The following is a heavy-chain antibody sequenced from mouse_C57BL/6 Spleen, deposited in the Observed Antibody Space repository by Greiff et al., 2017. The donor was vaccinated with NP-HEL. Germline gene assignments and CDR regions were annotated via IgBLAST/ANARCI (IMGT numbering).Heavy chain of an antibody. D-gene: IGHD1-1*01. J-gene: IGHJ3*01. CDR1: GYTFTSYW. CDR3: AIDYYGSGFAY. V-gene: IGHV1-64*01. CDR2: IHPNSGST. Sequence: QVQLQQSGAELVKPGASVKLSCKASGYTFTSYWMHWVKQRPGQGLEWIGMIHPNSGSTNYNEKFKSKATLTVDKSSSTAYMQLSSLTAEDSAVYYCAIDYYGSGFAYWGQGTLVTVSA.